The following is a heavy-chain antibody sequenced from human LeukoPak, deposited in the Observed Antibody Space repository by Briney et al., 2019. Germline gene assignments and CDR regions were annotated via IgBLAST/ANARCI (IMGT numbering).Heavy chain of an antibody. CDR2: IYPGGSDT. CDR3: ARSLRYFDWLLSFSYYFDY. D-gene: IGHD3-9*01. Sequence: GESLKISCKGSGYSFTSYWIGWVRQMPGKGLEWMGIIYPGGSDTRYSPSFQGQVTISADKSISTAYLQWSSLKASDTAMYYCARSLRYFDWLLSFSYYFDYWGQGTLVTVSS. J-gene: IGHJ4*02. V-gene: IGHV5-51*01. CDR1: GYSFTSYW.